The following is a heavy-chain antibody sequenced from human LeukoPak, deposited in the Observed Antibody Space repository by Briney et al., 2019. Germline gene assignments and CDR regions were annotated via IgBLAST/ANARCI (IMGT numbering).Heavy chain of an antibody. Sequence: TGGSLRLSCAASGFMFRSSSMSWVRQVPGKGLEWVSTISASAGNIYYADSVKGRFTISRDNSKNTLFLQMNSPRAEDTAIYYCAKRPAAVRGVIPYVDYWGQGTLVTVSS. D-gene: IGHD3-10*02. CDR1: GFMFRSSS. J-gene: IGHJ4*02. CDR3: AKRPAAVRGVIPYVDY. V-gene: IGHV3-23*01. CDR2: ISASAGNI.